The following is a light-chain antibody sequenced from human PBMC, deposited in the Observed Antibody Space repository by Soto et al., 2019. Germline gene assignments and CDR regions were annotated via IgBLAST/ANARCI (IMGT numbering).Light chain of an antibody. CDR2: GVS. CDR1: SSDIGSHNF. V-gene: IGLV2-14*01. CDR3: SSYTSTYIWV. J-gene: IGLJ3*02. Sequence: QSALTQPASVSGSPGQSITISCTGTSSDIGSHNFVSWHQQHPGKAPKFIIYGVSNRPSGVSNRFSGSKSGNTASLTISGVQVDDEADYYCSSYTSTYIWVFGGGTKLTVL.